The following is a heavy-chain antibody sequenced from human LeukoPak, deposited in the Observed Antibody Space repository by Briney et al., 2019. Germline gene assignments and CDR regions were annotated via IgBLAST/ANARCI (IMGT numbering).Heavy chain of an antibody. CDR3: ASETMVRGVMGGMDV. V-gene: IGHV4-31*03. D-gene: IGHD3-10*01. Sequence: KTSETLSLTCTVSGGSISSGGYYWSWTRQHPGKGLEWIGYIYYSGSTYYNPSLKSRVTISVDTSKNQFSLKLSSVTAADTAVYYCASETMVRGVMGGMDVWGQGTTVTVSS. J-gene: IGHJ6*02. CDR2: IYYSGST. CDR1: GGSISSGGYY.